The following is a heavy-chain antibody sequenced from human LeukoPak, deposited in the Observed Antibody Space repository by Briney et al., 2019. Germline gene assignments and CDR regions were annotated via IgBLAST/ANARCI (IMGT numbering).Heavy chain of an antibody. CDR2: IYYSGST. J-gene: IGHJ5*02. CDR3: ARGSRIAVAGTGWFDP. D-gene: IGHD6-19*01. CDR1: GGFISSSSYY. V-gene: IGHV4-39*07. Sequence: SETLSLTCTVSGGFISSSSYYWGWIRQPPGKGLEWIGSIYYSGSTYYNPSLKSRVTISVDTSKNQFSLKLSSVTAADTAVYYCARGSRIAVAGTGWFDPWGQGTLVTVSS.